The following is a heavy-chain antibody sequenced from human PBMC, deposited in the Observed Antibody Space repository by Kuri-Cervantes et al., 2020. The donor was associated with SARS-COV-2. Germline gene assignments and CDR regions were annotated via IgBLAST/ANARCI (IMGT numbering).Heavy chain of an antibody. CDR2: IKQDGSEK. J-gene: IGHJ6*03. CDR1: GFTFSSYW. V-gene: IGHV3-7*03. D-gene: IGHD6-19*01. CDR3: ARDQSDSSGWYAEEDYYYYMDV. Sequence: GESLKISCAASGFTFSSYWMSWVRQAPGKGLEWVANIKQDGSEKYYVDSVKGRFTISRDNAMNSLYLQMNSLRAEDTAVYYCARDQSDSSGWYAEEDYYYYMDVWGKGTTVTVSS.